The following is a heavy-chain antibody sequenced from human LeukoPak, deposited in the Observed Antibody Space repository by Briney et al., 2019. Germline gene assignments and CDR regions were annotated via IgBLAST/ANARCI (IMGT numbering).Heavy chain of an antibody. J-gene: IGHJ5*02. V-gene: IGHV4-4*07. Sequence: SETLSLTCTVSGGSISSYYWSWIRQPAGKGLEWIGRIYTSGSTNYNPSLKSRVTMSVDTSKNQFSLKLSSVTAADTAVYYCARGPFTMLRGADNWFDPWGQGTLVTVPS. CDR2: IYTSGST. D-gene: IGHD3-10*01. CDR3: ARGPFTMLRGADNWFDP. CDR1: GGSISSYY.